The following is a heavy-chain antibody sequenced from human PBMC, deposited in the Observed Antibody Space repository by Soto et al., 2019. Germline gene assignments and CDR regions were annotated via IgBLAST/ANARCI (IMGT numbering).Heavy chain of an antibody. CDR2: ISSGGDLT. V-gene: IGHV3-23*01. J-gene: IGHJ4*02. D-gene: IGHD1-1*01. Sequence: GGSLRLSCAASGFMFSSHGMSWVRQAPGKGLEWVSSISSGGDLTYYADSVKGRFTVSRDNLKNTLSLQMDSLRAEDTATYYCAKIGQIGNWFFDYCGQGTRVTVSS. CDR1: GFMFSSHG. CDR3: AKIGQIGNWFFDY.